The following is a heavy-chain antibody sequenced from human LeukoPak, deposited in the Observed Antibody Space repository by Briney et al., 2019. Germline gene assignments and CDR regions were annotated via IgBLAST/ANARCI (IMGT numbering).Heavy chain of an antibody. V-gene: IGHV4-4*07. CDR1: GGSIRSNY. Sequence: SETLSVTCTISGGSIRSNYWNWIRQPAGKGLEWIGRIYFSDLTNYNPSLKSRITISIDMSRNQVSLNLTSVTAADTALYYCARGFGSGTSPFDFWGQGALVTVFS. CDR2: IYFSDLT. CDR3: ARGFGSGTSPFDF. D-gene: IGHD3-10*01. J-gene: IGHJ4*02.